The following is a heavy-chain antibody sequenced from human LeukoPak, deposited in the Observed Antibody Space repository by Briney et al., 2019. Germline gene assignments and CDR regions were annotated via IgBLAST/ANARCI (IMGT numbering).Heavy chain of an antibody. J-gene: IGHJ5*02. CDR1: GYTFTSYV. Sequence: ASVKVSCKASGYTFTSYVISWVRQAPGQGLEWMGWISAYNGKQTYAQKLQGRVNMTTDTSTSTAYMELRSLRSDDTAVYYCARGGGYCSSTSCYTGIIRGWFDPWGQGTLVTVSS. CDR2: ISAYNGKQ. CDR3: ARGGGYCSSTSCYTGIIRGWFDP. D-gene: IGHD2-2*02. V-gene: IGHV1-18*01.